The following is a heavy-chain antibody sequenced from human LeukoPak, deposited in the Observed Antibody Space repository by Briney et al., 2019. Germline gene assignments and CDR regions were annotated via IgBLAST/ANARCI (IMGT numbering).Heavy chain of an antibody. CDR2: IYYSGST. CDR3: ARHFRGYYYDAFDI. V-gene: IGHV4-39*01. CDR1: GGSISRGTYY. D-gene: IGHD3-10*01. Sequence: TPSETLSLTCTVSGGSISRGTYYWGWIRQPPGKGLEWLGSIYYSGSTHHNPSLKSRGTISVDTSKNEFSLKLTSVTAADTAVYHCARHFRGYYYDAFDIWGQGTMVTVSS. J-gene: IGHJ3*02.